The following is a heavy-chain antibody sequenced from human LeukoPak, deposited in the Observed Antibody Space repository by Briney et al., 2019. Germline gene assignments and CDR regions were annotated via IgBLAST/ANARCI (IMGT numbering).Heavy chain of an antibody. CDR3: ARDFWSGYSHYYYYYGMDV. J-gene: IGHJ6*02. V-gene: IGHV5-51*01. D-gene: IGHD3-3*01. CDR2: IYPGDSDT. Sequence: GESLKISCKGSGYSFTSYRIGWVRQMPGKGLEWMGIIYPGDSDTRYSPSFQGQVTISADKSISTAYLQWSSLKASDTAMYYCARDFWSGYSHYYYYYGMDVWGQGTTVTVSS. CDR1: GYSFTSYR.